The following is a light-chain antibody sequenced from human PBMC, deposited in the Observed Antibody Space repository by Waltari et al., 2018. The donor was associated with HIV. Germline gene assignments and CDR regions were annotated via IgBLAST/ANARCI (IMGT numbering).Light chain of an antibody. CDR2: GTN. CDR3: QSYDSSLSGWVV. CDR1: SSNIGAGYD. Sequence: QSVLTQPPSVSGAPGQRVTISCTGSSSNIGAGYDVHWYQQLPGTAPTLLFYGTNSRPSGVPARFSGSKSGTSASLAITGLQAEDEAEYYCQSYDSSLSGWVVFGGGTKVTVL. V-gene: IGLV1-40*01. J-gene: IGLJ2*01.